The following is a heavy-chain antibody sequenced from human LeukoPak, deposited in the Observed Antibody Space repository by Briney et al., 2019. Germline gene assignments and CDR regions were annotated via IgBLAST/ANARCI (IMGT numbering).Heavy chain of an antibody. J-gene: IGHJ3*02. CDR2: MNPNRGDT. Sequence: ASVKVSCKASGYTFTSYDIHWVRQATGQGLEWMGRMNPNRGDTDYAQKFQGRVTMTRDTSISTAYMELSRLRSDDTAVYYCARELYFGAAAGTGGAFDIWGQGTMVTVSS. CDR3: ARELYFGAAAGTGGAFDI. V-gene: IGHV1-8*01. D-gene: IGHD6-13*01. CDR1: GYTFTSYD.